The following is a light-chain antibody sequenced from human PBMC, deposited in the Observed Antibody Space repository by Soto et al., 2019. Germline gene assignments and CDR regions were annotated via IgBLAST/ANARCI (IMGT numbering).Light chain of an antibody. V-gene: IGLV2-23*01. J-gene: IGLJ1*01. CDR2: EGS. CDR1: SSDVGSYNL. CDR3: CSYAGSSTSLYV. Sequence: QSALTQPASVSGSPGQSITISCTGTSSDVGSYNLVSWYQQHPGKAPKLMICEGSKRPSGVSNRFSGSKSGNTASLTISGLQAEDEADYYCCSYAGSSTSLYVFGTGTKVTVL.